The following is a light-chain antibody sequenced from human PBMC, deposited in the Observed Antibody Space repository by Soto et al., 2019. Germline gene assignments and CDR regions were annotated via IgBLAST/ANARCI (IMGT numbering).Light chain of an antibody. V-gene: IGKV3-20*01. J-gene: IGKJ5*01. Sequence: EIVLTQPPGTLSLSPGERATLSCRASQSVSSSYLTWYQQKPGQAPRLLIYAASSRATGIPDRFSGSGSGPDFTLSISRLEPEDFAVYYCQQYGSSPPITFGQGTRLEIK. CDR3: QQYGSSPPIT. CDR2: AAS. CDR1: QSVSSSY.